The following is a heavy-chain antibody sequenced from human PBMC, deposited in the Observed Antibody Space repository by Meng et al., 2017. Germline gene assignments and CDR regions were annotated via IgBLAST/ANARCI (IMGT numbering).Heavy chain of an antibody. Sequence: GESLKISCAASGFTFSSYDMHWVRQATGKGLEWVSAIGTAGDTYYPGSVKGRFTISRENAKNSLYLQMNSLRAGDTAVYYCAREMRGNMGREYWGQGTLVTVSS. J-gene: IGHJ4*02. CDR3: AREMRGNMGREY. D-gene: IGHD3-10*01. CDR1: GFTFSSYD. V-gene: IGHV3-13*01. CDR2: IGTAGDT.